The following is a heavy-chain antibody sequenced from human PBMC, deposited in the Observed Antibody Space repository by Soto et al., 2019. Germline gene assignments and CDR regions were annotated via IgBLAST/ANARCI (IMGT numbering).Heavy chain of an antibody. D-gene: IGHD3-22*01. CDR3: AREYYDSSGYYGGFDY. Sequence: SETLSLTCTVSGGSISSGDYYWSWIRQPPGKGLEWIGYIYYSGSTYYNPSLKSRVTISVDTSKNQFSLELSSVTAADTAVYYCAREYYDSSGYYGGFDYWGQGTLVTVSS. CDR2: IYYSGST. V-gene: IGHV4-30-4*01. J-gene: IGHJ4*02. CDR1: GGSISSGDYY.